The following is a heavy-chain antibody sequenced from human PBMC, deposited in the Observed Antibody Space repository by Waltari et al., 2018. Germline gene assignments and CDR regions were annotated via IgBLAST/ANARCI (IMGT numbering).Heavy chain of an antibody. J-gene: IGHJ3*01. CDR1: GGSIISNRHY. CDR2: ISYTGTT. V-gene: IGHV4-39*01. Sequence: QLHLQEAGPGLVKPSETLSLPCSVSGGSIISNRHYWAWIRQPPGKGLEWTATISYTGTTYYTPSLKSRVTISVDTSKNQFSLKLTSVTAADTAVYYCATYVGASIGTAAFDVWGQGTMVTVSS. CDR3: ATYVGASIGTAAFDV. D-gene: IGHD3-16*01.